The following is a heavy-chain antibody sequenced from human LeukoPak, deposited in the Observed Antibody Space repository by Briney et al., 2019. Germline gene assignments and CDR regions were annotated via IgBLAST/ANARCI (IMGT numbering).Heavy chain of an antibody. CDR1: GFTVSSNY. J-gene: IGHJ4*02. Sequence: GGSLRLSCEVSGFTVSSNYMSWVRQAPGKGLEWVSIIYSGGSTYYADSVKGRFAISRDNSKNTLYLQMNSLRAEDTAVFYCARDLTGDAYFDYWGQGTLVTVSS. CDR2: IYSGGST. V-gene: IGHV3-66*01. CDR3: ARDLTGDAYFDY. D-gene: IGHD7-27*01.